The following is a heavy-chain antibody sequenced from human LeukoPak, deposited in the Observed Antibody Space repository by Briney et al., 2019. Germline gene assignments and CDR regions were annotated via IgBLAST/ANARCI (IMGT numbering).Heavy chain of an antibody. V-gene: IGHV3-49*03. CDR3: TRSESGTYKGGFDF. J-gene: IGHJ4*02. Sequence: HSGGSLRLSCTASGFTFGDYAMNWFRQAPGKGLEWVGFIRSKTYGGTGEYAASVKGRFTISRDDSISIAHLQMNSLKTEDTAVYYCTRSESGTYKGGFDFWGQGTLVTVSS. CDR1: GFTFGDYA. CDR2: IRSKTYGGTG. D-gene: IGHD1-26*01.